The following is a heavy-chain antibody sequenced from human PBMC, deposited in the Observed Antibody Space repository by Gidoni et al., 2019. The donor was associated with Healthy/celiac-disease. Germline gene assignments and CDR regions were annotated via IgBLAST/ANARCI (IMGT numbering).Heavy chain of an antibody. D-gene: IGHD4-17*01. CDR2: ISWNSGSI. V-gene: IGHV3-9*01. CDR1: RFTFVDYA. J-gene: IGHJ4*02. CDR3: AKDQRQSAVTGDCFDY. Sequence: EVQLVESGGGLVQPGRSLSLSCAASRFTFVDYAMHWVRQAPGKGLEWVSGISWNSGSIGYADSVKGRFTISRDNAKNSLYLQMNSLRAEDTALYYCAKDQRQSAVTGDCFDYWGQGTLVTVSS.